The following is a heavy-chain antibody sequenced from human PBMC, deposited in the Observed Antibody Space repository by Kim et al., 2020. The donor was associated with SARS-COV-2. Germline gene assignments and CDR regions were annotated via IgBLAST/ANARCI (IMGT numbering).Heavy chain of an antibody. CDR1: GITLTNNH. Sequence: GGSLRLSCAASGITLTNNHMNWVRQAPGKGLEWVSVFYGGGTIDYADSVKDRFTISRDTSKNTVYLEMNSLRVEDTAVYYCARDIKFDGFSFFYLWGHGTLVSVSS. J-gene: IGHJ2*01. D-gene: IGHD3-16*02. V-gene: IGHV3-66*01. CDR3: ARDIKFDGFSFFYL. CDR2: FYGGGTI.